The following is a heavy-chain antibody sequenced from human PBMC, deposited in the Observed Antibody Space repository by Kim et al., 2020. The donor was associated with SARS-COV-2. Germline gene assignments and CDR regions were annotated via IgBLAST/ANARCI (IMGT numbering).Heavy chain of an antibody. Sequence: GGSLRLSCVASGFTFHAHAMHWVRQPPGKGLEWVSGIFWYGGGAAYADSVRGRFTISRDTAANSVYLQMNSLRIEDTALYYCVKDSLPGGGDVWGQGTTVTVSS. CDR1: GFTFHAHA. CDR2: IFWYGGGA. D-gene: IGHD2-15*01. V-gene: IGHV3-9*01. J-gene: IGHJ6*02. CDR3: VKDSLPGGGDV.